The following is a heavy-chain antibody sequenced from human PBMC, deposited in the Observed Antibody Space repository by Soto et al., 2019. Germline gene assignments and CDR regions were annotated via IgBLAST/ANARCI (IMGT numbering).Heavy chain of an antibody. CDR2: IWYDGSNK. Sequence: QVQLVESGGGVVQPGRSLRLSCAASGFTFSSYGMHWVRQAPGKGLEWVAVIWYDGSNKYYADSVRGRFTISRDNSKNTPYLQMNSLRAEDTAVYYCAREEYSGYDSPYYFDYWGQGTLVTVSS. V-gene: IGHV3-33*01. J-gene: IGHJ4*02. CDR1: GFTFSSYG. D-gene: IGHD5-12*01. CDR3: AREEYSGYDSPYYFDY.